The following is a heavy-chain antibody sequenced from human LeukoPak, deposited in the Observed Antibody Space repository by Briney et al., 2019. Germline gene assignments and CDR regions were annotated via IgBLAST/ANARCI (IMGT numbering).Heavy chain of an antibody. J-gene: IGHJ4*02. V-gene: IGHV4-34*01. CDR1: GGSFSGYY. Sequence: PSETLSLTCAVYGGSFSGYYWSWIRQPPGKGLEWIGEINHSGSTNYDPSLKSRVTISVDTSKNQFSLKLSSVTAADTAVYYCARISTHGYYYDSSGYYALFDYWGQGTLVTVSS. D-gene: IGHD3-22*01. CDR2: INHSGST. CDR3: ARISTHGYYYDSSGYYALFDY.